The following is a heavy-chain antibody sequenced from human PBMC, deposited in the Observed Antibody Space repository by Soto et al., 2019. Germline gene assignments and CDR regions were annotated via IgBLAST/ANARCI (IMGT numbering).Heavy chain of an antibody. J-gene: IGHJ5*02. CDR3: ARRLQPAGSPDP. Sequence: ASVKVSCKASGYTFTTYAIHWVRQAPGQGLEWMGWINAGNGNTEFSERFRGRVTITRDTSASTAHMELTGLTSEDTAVYYCARRLQPAGSPDPCGKGTLVTLSS. V-gene: IGHV1-3*01. CDR1: GYTFTTYA. D-gene: IGHD3-16*01. CDR2: INAGNGNT.